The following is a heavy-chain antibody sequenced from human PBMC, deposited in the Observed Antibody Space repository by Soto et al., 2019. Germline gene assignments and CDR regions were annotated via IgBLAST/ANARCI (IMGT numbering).Heavy chain of an antibody. V-gene: IGHV3-66*01. J-gene: IGHJ3*02. CDR1: GCTVSSNY. CDR2: IYSGGST. D-gene: IGHD1-1*01. Sequence: GGSLRLSCAASGCTVSSNYMSWVRQAPGKGLEWVSVIYSGGSTYYADSVKGRFTIPRDNSKNTLYLQMNSLRAEDTAVYYCARDVSGTHAFDIWGQGTMVTVSS. CDR3: ARDVSGTHAFDI.